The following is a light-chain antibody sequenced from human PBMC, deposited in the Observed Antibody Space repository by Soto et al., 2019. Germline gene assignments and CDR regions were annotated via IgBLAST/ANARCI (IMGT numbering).Light chain of an antibody. CDR3: QQSDSMPWT. Sequence: DIPMNQSPSSLSASVGDRVPITCRASQSIITYLNWYQQRPGRAPKLLIYAASSLQSGVPSRFSGTGSGTHFTLTISSLQPEDSATYYCQQSDSMPWTFGQGTKVDI. CDR1: QSIITY. CDR2: AAS. J-gene: IGKJ1*01. V-gene: IGKV1-39*01.